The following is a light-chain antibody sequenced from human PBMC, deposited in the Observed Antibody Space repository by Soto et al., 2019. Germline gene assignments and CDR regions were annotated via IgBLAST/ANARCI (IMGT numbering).Light chain of an antibody. CDR3: GTWDDSLVSYV. V-gene: IGLV1-51*01. Sequence: QSVLTQPPSVSAAPGQLVTVSCSGTSKNIGDNHVSWYQHVPGMAPKLVVYDNDRRPSELPGRFSGAKSGTSATLVITGLQTGDEADYYCGTWDDSLVSYVFGTGTKVTVL. CDR1: SKNIGDNH. J-gene: IGLJ1*01. CDR2: DND.